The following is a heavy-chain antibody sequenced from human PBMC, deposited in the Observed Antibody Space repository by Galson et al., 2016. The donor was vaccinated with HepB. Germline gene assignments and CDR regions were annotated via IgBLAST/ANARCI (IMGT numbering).Heavy chain of an antibody. Sequence: SLRLSCAASGFTFSDYYMNWIRQAPGKGLEWISFISTSGNSMLYADSVRGRFTISRDNAAKSLYLQMSNLRAEDTAVYYCARDLPDDSVEYFDVFDLWGQGIKVTVAS. CDR3: ARDLPDDSVEYFDVFDL. CDR2: ISTSGNSM. CDR1: GFTFSDYY. J-gene: IGHJ3*01. V-gene: IGHV3-11*01. D-gene: IGHD4-17*01.